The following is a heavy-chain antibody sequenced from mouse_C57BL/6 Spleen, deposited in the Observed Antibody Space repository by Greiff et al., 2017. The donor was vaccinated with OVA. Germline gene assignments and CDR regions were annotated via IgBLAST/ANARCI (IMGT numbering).Heavy chain of an antibody. D-gene: IGHD1-1*01. V-gene: IGHV10-1*01. Sequence: EVMLVESGGGLVQPKGSLKLSCAASGFSFNTYAMNWVRQAPGKGLEWVARIRSKSNNYATYYADSVKDRFTISRDDSESMLYLQMNNLKTEDTAMYYCVRPYYYGSPWFAYWGQGTLVTVSA. CDR3: VRPYYYGSPWFAY. CDR1: GFSFNTYA. J-gene: IGHJ3*01. CDR2: IRSKSNNYAT.